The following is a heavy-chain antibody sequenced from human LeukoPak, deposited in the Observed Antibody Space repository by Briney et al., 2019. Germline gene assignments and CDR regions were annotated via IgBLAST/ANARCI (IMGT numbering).Heavy chain of an antibody. D-gene: IGHD3-10*01. CDR3: ARMMLVRGVIRTIDY. J-gene: IGHJ4*02. Sequence: GGSLRLSCAASGFTFSSYGMTWVRQAPEKGLEWVSYISSSTIYYADSVKGRFTISRDNAKNSLYLQLNSLRAEDTAVYYCARMMLVRGVIRTIDYWGQGTLVTVSS. CDR1: GFTFSSYG. CDR2: ISSSTI. V-gene: IGHV3-48*01.